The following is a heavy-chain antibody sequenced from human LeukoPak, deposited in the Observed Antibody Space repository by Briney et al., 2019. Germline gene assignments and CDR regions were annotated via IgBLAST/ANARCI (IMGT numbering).Heavy chain of an antibody. CDR2: ISGSGGST. CDR1: GFTFSSYS. Sequence: GGSLRLSCAASGFTFSSYSMNWVRQAPGKGLEWVSAISGSGGSTYYADSVKGRFTISRDNSKNTLYLQMNSLRAEDTAVYYCAKSLGFDCQDYWGQGTLVTVSS. V-gene: IGHV3-23*01. J-gene: IGHJ4*02. D-gene: IGHD3-9*01. CDR3: AKSLGFDCQDY.